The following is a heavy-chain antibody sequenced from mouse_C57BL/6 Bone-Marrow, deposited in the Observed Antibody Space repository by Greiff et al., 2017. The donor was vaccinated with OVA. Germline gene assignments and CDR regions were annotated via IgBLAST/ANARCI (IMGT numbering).Heavy chain of an antibody. D-gene: IGHD2-4*01. CDR2: IDPSDSYT. CDR1: GYTFTSYW. J-gene: IGHJ3*01. Sequence: QVQLQQPGAELVIPGASVKLSCKASGYTFTSYWMHWVKQRPGQGLEWIGEIDPSDSYTNYNQKFKGKSTLTVDKSSSTAYMQLSSLTSEASAVYYCARDYDYDERFAYWGQGTLVTVSA. CDR3: ARDYDYDERFAY. V-gene: IGHV1-69*01.